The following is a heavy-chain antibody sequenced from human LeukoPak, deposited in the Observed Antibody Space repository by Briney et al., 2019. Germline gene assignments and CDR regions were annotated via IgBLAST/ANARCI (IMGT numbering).Heavy chain of an antibody. CDR2: IKNDGSST. CDR3: VRDGVGAPPFDY. D-gene: IGHD1-26*01. V-gene: IGHV3-74*01. CDR1: GLTFNTYW. J-gene: IGHJ4*02. Sequence: GGSLRLSCVASGLTFNTYWMHWVRQAPGKGPVWVSRIKNDGSSTSYADSVKGRFTISRDNAKNTLYLQMNSLRVEDTAVYFCVRDGVGAPPFDYWGQGALVTVSS.